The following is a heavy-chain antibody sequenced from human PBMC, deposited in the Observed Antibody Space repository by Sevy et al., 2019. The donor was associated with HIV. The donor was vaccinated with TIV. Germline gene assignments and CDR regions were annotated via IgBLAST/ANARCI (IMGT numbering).Heavy chain of an antibody. J-gene: IGHJ4*02. D-gene: IGHD3-16*02. Sequence: SETLSLTCTVSDGSISSGGYYWSWIRQHPGKGLEWIGYIYYSGSTYYNPSLKSRVTISVDTSKNQFSLKLSSVTAADTAVYYCASASVWGSYRYPGRIDYWGQGTLVTVSS. CDR1: DGSISSGGYY. CDR3: ASASVWGSYRYPGRIDY. V-gene: IGHV4-31*03. CDR2: IYYSGST.